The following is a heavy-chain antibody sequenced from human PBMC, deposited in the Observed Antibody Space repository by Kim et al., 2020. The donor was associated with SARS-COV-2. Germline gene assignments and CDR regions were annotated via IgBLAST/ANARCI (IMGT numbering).Heavy chain of an antibody. Sequence: ASVKVSCKASGGTFSSYAISWVRQAPGQGLEWMGRIIPILGIANYAQKFQGRVTITADKSTSTAYMELSSLRSEDTAVYYCASLDYDFWSGSSGSGRYYYYYMDVWGKGTTVTVSS. CDR1: GGTFSSYA. D-gene: IGHD3-3*01. CDR2: IIPILGIA. J-gene: IGHJ6*03. CDR3: ASLDYDFWSGSSGSGRYYYYYMDV. V-gene: IGHV1-69*04.